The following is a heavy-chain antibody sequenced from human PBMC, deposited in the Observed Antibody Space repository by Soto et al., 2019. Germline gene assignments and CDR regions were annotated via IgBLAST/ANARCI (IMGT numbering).Heavy chain of an antibody. V-gene: IGHV3-23*01. CDR2: ISGSGVST. Sequence: PGGSLRLSCAASGFTFSSYAMSWGRQAPGKGLEWVSAISGSGVSTDYADSVKGRFTISRDNSKNTLYLQMNSLRAEDTAVYYCAKEGWEGDYFDYWGQGTLVTVSS. CDR1: GFTFSSYA. D-gene: IGHD1-26*01. CDR3: AKEGWEGDYFDY. J-gene: IGHJ4*02.